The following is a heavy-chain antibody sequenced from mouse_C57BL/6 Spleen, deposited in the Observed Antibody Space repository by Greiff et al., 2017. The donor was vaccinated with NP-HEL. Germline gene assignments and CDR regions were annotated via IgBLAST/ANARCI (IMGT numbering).Heavy chain of an antibody. D-gene: IGHD2-1*01. CDR3: ARGFYGNYGGYWYFDV. V-gene: IGHV5-16*01. Sequence: EVKLMESEGGLVQPGSSMKLSCTASGFTFSDYYMAWVRQVPEKGLEWVANINYDGSSTYYLDSLKSRFIISRDNAKNILYLQMSSLKSEDTATYYCARGFYGNYGGYWYFDVWGTGTTVTVSS. CDR1: GFTFSDYY. CDR2: INYDGSST. J-gene: IGHJ1*03.